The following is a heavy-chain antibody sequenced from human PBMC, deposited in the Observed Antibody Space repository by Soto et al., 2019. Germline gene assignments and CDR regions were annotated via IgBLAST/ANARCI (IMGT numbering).Heavy chain of an antibody. CDR1: GFTVSSNY. D-gene: IGHD6-6*01. CDR3: AILSN. V-gene: IGHV3-53*01. J-gene: IGHJ4*02. Sequence: PGGSLRLSCAASGFTVSSNYMNWVRQATGKGLEWGSIIYSDGTTSYADSVKGRFTISRENFKTTLHLQMNRLRAEDTAVYYCAILSNWGQGTLVTVSS. CDR2: IYSDGTT.